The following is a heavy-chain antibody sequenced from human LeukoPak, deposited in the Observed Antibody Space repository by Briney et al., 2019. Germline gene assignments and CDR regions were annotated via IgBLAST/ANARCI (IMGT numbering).Heavy chain of an antibody. CDR2: TYYRSKWYN. D-gene: IGHD2-2*01. V-gene: IGHV6-1*01. Sequence: SQTLSLTCAISGDSVSSNSAAWNWIRPSPSKGLEWLGRTYYRSKWYNDYAVSVKSRITINPDTSKNQFSLQLNSVTPEDTAVYYCARGSTSWPTRPFDPWGQGTLVTVSS. CDR1: GDSVSSNSAA. CDR3: ARGSTSWPTRPFDP. J-gene: IGHJ5*02.